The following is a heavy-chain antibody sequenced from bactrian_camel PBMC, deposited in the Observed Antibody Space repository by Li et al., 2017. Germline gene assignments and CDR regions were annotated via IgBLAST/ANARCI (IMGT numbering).Heavy chain of an antibody. V-gene: IGHV3S40*01. Sequence: VQLVESGGDSVQPGGSLRLSCATSGFAFNTHDMSWVRQGPGKVLEWVSAIISNGGSTYYADSMKGRFTISRDNAKNTLYLQMNSLKPEDTAVYYCVSLVGRPLVHQGTQVTVS. CDR2: IISNGGST. D-gene: IGHD4*01. CDR1: GFAFNTHD. J-gene: IGHJ4*01.